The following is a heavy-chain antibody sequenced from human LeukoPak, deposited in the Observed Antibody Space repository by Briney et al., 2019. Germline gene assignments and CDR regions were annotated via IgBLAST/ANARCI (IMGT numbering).Heavy chain of an antibody. V-gene: IGHV5-10-1*01. D-gene: IGHD6-6*01. Sequence: GESLKISCKGSGYSFTSYWISWVRQMPGKGLEWMGRIDPSDSYTNYSPSFQRHVTISADKSISTAYLQWSSLKASDTAMYYCARRVSSSGWFDPWGQGTLVTVSS. J-gene: IGHJ5*02. CDR2: IDPSDSYT. CDR1: GYSFTSYW. CDR3: ARRVSSSGWFDP.